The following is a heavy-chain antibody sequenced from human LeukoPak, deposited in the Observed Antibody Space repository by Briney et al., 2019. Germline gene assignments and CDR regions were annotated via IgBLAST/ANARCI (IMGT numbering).Heavy chain of an antibody. D-gene: IGHD2-8*01. CDR3: AKEGVLLVVDYYYYYMDA. J-gene: IGHJ6*03. V-gene: IGHV3-43D*03. CDR1: GFTFDDYA. Sequence: GGSLRLSCAASGFTFDDYAMHWVRQAPGKGLEWVSLISWDGGSTYYADSVKGRFTISRDNSKNSLYLQMNSLRAEDTALYYCAKEGVLLVVDYYYYYMDAWGKGTTVTVSS. CDR2: ISWDGGST.